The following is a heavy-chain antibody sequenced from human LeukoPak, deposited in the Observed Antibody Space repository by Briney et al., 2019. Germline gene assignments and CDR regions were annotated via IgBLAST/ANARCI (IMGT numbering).Heavy chain of an antibody. V-gene: IGHV3-53*01. CDR2: IYSGGST. J-gene: IGHJ4*02. CDR3: ARDYDYIWGSYFGY. CDR1: GFTVRNKY. Sequence: GGSLRLSCAASGFTVRNKYVRWVRQAPGKGLEWVSFIYSGGSTHYADSVKGRFTISRDNSKNTVYLQMNSLRAEDTAVYYCARDYDYIWGSYFGYWGQGTLVTVSS. D-gene: IGHD3-16*01.